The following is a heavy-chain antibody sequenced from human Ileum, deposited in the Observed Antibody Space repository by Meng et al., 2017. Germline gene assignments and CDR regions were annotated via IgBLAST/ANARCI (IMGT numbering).Heavy chain of an antibody. J-gene: IGHJ4*02. CDR2: TYYRSKWYS. Sequence: QLQRSGPGLVKPSQTLSLTCAVSGGSVSSNIAAWNWIRQSPLRGLEWLGRTYYRSKWYSEYAVSVKSRISITPDTSKNQFSLQMNSVTPEDTAVYYCASGSGSLDYWGPGTLVTVSS. D-gene: IGHD3-3*01. CDR3: ASGSGSLDY. V-gene: IGHV6-1*01. CDR1: GGSVSSNIAA.